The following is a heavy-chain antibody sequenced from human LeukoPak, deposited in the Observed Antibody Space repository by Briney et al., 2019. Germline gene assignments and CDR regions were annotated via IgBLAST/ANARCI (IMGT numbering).Heavy chain of an antibody. Sequence: QSGGSLRLSCAASGFTFSSYEMNWVRQAPGKGLEWVSYISSSGSTTYYADSVKGRFTISRDNAKNSLYLQMNSLRAEDTAVYYCAREAAYYYGSGSYYIADAFDIWGQGTMVTVSS. CDR2: ISSSGSTT. V-gene: IGHV3-48*03. CDR1: GFTFSSYE. CDR3: AREAAYYYGSGSYYIADAFDI. D-gene: IGHD3-10*01. J-gene: IGHJ3*02.